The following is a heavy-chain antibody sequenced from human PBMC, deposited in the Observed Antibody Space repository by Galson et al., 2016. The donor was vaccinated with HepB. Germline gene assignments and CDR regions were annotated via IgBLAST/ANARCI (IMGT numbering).Heavy chain of an antibody. J-gene: IGHJ4*02. CDR3: ARDPRAIDYFDS. CDR1: GDTFHTYG. Sequence: SVKVSCKASGDTFHTYGISWVRQAPGQGLEWMGGIIPFFGTTNYAQKFQGRVTITADQPTNTAYMELTSLRSEDTAVYFCARDPRAIDYFDSWGQGTLITVSS. CDR2: IIPFFGTT. V-gene: IGHV1-69*13. D-gene: IGHD3-10*01.